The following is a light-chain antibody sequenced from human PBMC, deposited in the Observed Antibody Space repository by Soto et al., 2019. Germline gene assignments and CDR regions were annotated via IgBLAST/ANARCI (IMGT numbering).Light chain of an antibody. Sequence: DIQMTQSPSSLSASAGDRVTITCQASQDITNYLNWYQQKPGKAPKLLISDASKLEPGVPSRFSGSGSGTDSTFTISSLQPEDIATYYCQQFHNLPYTFGPGTKVDIK. J-gene: IGKJ3*01. CDR3: QQFHNLPYT. CDR2: DAS. V-gene: IGKV1-33*01. CDR1: QDITNY.